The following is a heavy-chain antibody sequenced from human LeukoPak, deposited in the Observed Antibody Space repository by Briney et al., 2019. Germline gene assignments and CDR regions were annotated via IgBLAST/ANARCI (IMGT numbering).Heavy chain of an antibody. V-gene: IGHV3-23*01. CDR1: GFXFNNYA. D-gene: IGHD6-6*01. CDR3: AKVMYTSSSYYYYAMDV. CDR2: ISNGGGST. Sequence: PGGSLRLSCAASGFXFNNYAINWVRQAPGKGLEWVSTISNGGGSTSYADSVKGRFTISRDNSKNTLYLQMNSLRAEDTAVYYCAKVMYTSSSYYYYAMDVWGQGTTVTVSS. J-gene: IGHJ6*02.